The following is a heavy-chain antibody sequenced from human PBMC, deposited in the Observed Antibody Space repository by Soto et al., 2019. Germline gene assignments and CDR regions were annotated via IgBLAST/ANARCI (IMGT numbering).Heavy chain of an antibody. Sequence: EVQLVESGGGLVQPGGSLELSCAASGFTFSASAMHWVRQASGKGLEWVGRIRSNGRTAYAASMQGRFTISRDDSKKPAYRQLNSLKTDDTAVYYCARLDCSGGSCYPYYFDHWGQGALVTVSA. J-gene: IGHJ4*02. CDR2: IRSNGRT. CDR1: GFTFSASA. D-gene: IGHD2-15*01. CDR3: ARLDCSGGSCYPYYFDH. V-gene: IGHV3-73*02.